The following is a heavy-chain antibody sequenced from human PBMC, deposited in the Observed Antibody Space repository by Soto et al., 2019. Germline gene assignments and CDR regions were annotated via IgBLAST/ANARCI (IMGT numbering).Heavy chain of an antibody. D-gene: IGHD7-27*01. CDR3: ARFSGLTGDYYFDY. J-gene: IGHJ4*02. Sequence: ASVKVSCKASGYTFTSYDINWVRQATGQGLEWMGWMNPNSGNTGYAQKFQGRVTMTRNTSISTAYMELSSLRSEDTAVYYCARFSGLTGDYYFDYWGQGTLVTVSS. CDR1: GYTFTSYD. CDR2: MNPNSGNT. V-gene: IGHV1-8*01.